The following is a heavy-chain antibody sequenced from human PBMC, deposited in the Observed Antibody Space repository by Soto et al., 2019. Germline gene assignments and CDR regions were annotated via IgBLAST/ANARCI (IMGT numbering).Heavy chain of an antibody. D-gene: IGHD3-22*01. V-gene: IGHV3-30*18. J-gene: IGHJ6*02. CDR1: GFTFSSYG. Sequence: GGSLRLSCAASGFTFSSYGMHWVRQAPGKGLEWVAVISYDGSNKYYADSVKGRFTISRDSSKNTLYLQMNSLRAEDTAVYYCAKDDRENYYDSSGYYYVHYYYYGMDVWGQGTTVTVSS. CDR3: AKDDRENYYDSSGYYYVHYYYYGMDV. CDR2: ISYDGSNK.